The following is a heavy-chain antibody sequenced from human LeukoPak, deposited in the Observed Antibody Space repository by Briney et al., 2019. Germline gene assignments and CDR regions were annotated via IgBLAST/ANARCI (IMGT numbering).Heavy chain of an antibody. CDR2: INHSGST. V-gene: IGHV4-34*01. Sequence: KPSETLSLTCAVYGGSFSGYYWSWIRQPPGKGLEWIGEINHSGSTNYNPSLKSRVTISLDTSKNQCPVKLSSVTAADTALYYCPRVRARRWWAKNVFDIWGQGTMVTVSS. D-gene: IGHD2-15*01. CDR3: PRVRARRWWAKNVFDI. J-gene: IGHJ3*02. CDR1: GGSFSGYY.